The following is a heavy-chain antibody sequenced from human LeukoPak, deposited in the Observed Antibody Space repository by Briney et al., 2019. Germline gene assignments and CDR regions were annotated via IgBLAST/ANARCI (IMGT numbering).Heavy chain of an antibody. D-gene: IGHD2-15*01. Sequence: SETLSLTCSVSGGSINNTNYYWGWIRQPAGKGLEWIGRIYTSGSTNYNPSLKSRVTMSVDTSKNQFSLKLSSVSAADTAVYYCAREWVVVAATEYYYYYYMDVWGKGTTVTISS. J-gene: IGHJ6*03. CDR2: IYTSGST. V-gene: IGHV4-61*02. CDR3: AREWVVVAATEYYYYYYMDV. CDR1: GGSINNTNYY.